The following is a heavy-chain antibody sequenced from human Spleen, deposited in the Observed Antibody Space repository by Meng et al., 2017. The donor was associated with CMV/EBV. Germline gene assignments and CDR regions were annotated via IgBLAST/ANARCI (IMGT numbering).Heavy chain of an antibody. CDR3: ASGHCSSTTCYTGEF. J-gene: IGHJ4*02. CDR2: ISSSDNSI. V-gene: IGHV3-48*03. D-gene: IGHD2-2*02. Sequence: GGSLRLSCAATGFTFSNFAMNWVRQAPGKGLEWISFISSSDNSIYYADSVQGRFTISRDNARNSLFLQMHSLRAEDTGVYYCASGHCSSTTCYTGEFWGQGTLVTVSS. CDR1: GFTFSNFA.